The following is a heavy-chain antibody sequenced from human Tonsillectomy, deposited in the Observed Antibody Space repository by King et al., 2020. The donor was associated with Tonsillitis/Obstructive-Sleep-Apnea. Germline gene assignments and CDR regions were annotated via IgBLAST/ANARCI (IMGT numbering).Heavy chain of an antibody. J-gene: IGHJ5*02. Sequence: VQLVESGPEVKKAGASVKVSCKASGDTFTSFYIHWVRQAPGQGLEWMGIINPSGGTTSHAQNFQGRVTMTRDTSTSTDYMELSSLRSEDTALYFCAKDSNPTWIHLWEGIWFDPWGQGTLVTVSS. CDR3: AKDSNPTWIHLWEGIWFDP. D-gene: IGHD5-18*01. V-gene: IGHV1-46*01. CDR1: GDTFTSFY. CDR2: INPSGGTT.